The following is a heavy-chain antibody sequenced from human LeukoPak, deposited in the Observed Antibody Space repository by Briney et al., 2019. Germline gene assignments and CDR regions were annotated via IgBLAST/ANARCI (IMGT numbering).Heavy chain of an antibody. D-gene: IGHD3-22*01. CDR3: AKEPYYDRSCYLFS. V-gene: IGHV3-23*01. CDR1: GFTFSSYW. CDR2: ISGSGGST. Sequence: GGSLRLSCAASGFTFSSYWMSWVRQAPGKGLEWVSAISGSGGSTYYADSVKGRFTISRDNSKNTLYLQMNSLSADDTAVYYCAKEPYYDRSCYLFSWGQGTLVAVSS. J-gene: IGHJ5*02.